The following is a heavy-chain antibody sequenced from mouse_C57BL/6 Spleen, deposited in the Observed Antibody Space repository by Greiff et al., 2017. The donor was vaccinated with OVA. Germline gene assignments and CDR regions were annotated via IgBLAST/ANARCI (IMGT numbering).Heavy chain of an antibody. J-gene: IGHJ4*01. V-gene: IGHV1-42*01. Sequence: EVQLVESGPELVKPGASVKISCKASGYSFTGYYMNWVKQSPEKSLEWIGEINPSTGGTTYNQKFKAKATLTVDKSSSTAYMQLKSLTSEDSAVYYCARSRVITTLNAMDYWGQGTSVTVSS. CDR2: INPSTGGT. CDR1: GYSFTGYY. D-gene: IGHD1-1*01. CDR3: ARSRVITTLNAMDY.